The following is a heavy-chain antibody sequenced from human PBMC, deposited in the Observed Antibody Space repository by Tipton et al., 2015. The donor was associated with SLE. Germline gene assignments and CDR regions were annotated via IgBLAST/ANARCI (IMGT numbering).Heavy chain of an antibody. Sequence: TLSLTCTVSGGSISSYYWSWIRQPPGKGLEWIGYIYYSGSTNYNPSLKSRVTISVDTSKNQFSLKLSSVTAADTAVYYCAREGQQLVYFDLWGRGTLVTVSS. CDR3: AREGQQLVYFDL. J-gene: IGHJ2*01. V-gene: IGHV4-59*01. D-gene: IGHD6-13*01. CDR2: IYYSGST. CDR1: GGSISSYY.